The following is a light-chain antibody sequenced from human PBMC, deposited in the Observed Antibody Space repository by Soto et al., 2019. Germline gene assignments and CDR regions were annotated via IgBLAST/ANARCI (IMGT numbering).Light chain of an antibody. CDR1: SSDVGYYNY. V-gene: IGLV2-11*01. Sequence: QSALTQPRSVSGSPGQSVTISCTGTSSDVGYYNYVSWYQQHPGKAPKVMIYDVSERPSGVPDRFSGSKSGNTASLTISGLQAEDEADYYCCSSAGSPRYVFGTGTKVTVL. J-gene: IGLJ1*01. CDR3: CSSAGSPRYV. CDR2: DVS.